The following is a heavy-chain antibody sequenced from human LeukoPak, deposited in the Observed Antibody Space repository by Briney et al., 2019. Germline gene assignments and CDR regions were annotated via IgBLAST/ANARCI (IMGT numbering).Heavy chain of an antibody. CDR3: AKGVVAATNAAYYGMDV. CDR2: MTGNGAST. V-gene: IGHV3-64*02. CDR1: GFTLTTYG. J-gene: IGHJ6*02. D-gene: IGHD2-15*01. Sequence: GGSLRLSCAASGFTLTTYGMHWVRQAPGRGLEYVSAMTGNGASTYYADSVKGRFTISRDISKNTLYLQMNSLRPEDTAVYYCAKGVVAATNAAYYGMDVWGQGTTVTVSS.